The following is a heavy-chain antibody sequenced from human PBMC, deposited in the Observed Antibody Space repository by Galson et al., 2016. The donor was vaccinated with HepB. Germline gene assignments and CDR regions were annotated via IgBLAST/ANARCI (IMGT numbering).Heavy chain of an antibody. J-gene: IGHJ6*03. CDR1: GFTFSEYG. CDR2: TWHDGSKN. D-gene: IGHD1-14*01. V-gene: IGHV3-33*01. Sequence: SLRLSCAASGFTFSEYGTHWVRQAPGKGLEWAAVTWHDGSKNYYADSVEGRFTISRDNSKNTLYLQMISLTAEDTAVYYCARDSEFYSSMDVWGKGTTVIVSS. CDR3: ARDSEFYSSMDV.